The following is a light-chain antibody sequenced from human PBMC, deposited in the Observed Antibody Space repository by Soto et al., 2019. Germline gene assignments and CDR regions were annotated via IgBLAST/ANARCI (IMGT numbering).Light chain of an antibody. CDR1: QDISNS. V-gene: IGKV1-17*01. J-gene: IGKJ5*01. CDR2: DAS. CDR3: LQHTNFPLT. Sequence: DIQMTQSPSSLAASVGDRVTITCQAGQDISNSLNWYQQKPGKAPKLLIYDASSLESGVPSRFSGSGSGTEFTLTISSLQPEDFATYYCLQHTNFPLTFGQGTRLEIK.